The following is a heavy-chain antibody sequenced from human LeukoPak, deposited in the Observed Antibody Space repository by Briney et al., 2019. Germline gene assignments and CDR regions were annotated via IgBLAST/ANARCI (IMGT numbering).Heavy chain of an antibody. CDR2: IYYSGST. D-gene: IGHD6-13*01. CDR3: ARETSSTAGTFGWFDP. CDR1: GGSISSYY. Sequence: RSSETLSLTCTVSGGSISSYYWSWIRQPPGKGLEWIGYIYYSGSTNYNPSLKSRVTISVDTSKNQFSLKLSSVTAADTAVYYCARETSSTAGTFGWFDPWGQGTLVTVSS. J-gene: IGHJ5*02. V-gene: IGHV4-59*01.